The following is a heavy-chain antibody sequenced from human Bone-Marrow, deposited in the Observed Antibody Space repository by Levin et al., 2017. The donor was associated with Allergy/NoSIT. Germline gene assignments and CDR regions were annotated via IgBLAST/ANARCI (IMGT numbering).Heavy chain of an antibody. V-gene: IGHV4-38-2*01. J-gene: IGHJ5*02. CDR2: IYHSGST. D-gene: IGHD2-2*01. CDR1: GYSISSGYY. CDR3: VVVVVPAAPLGWFDP. Sequence: SQTLSLTCDVSGYSISSGYYWGWIRQPPGKELEWIGSIYHSGSTYYNPSLKSRVTISVDTSKNQFSLKLSSVTAADTAVYYCVVVVVPAAPLGWFDPWGQGTLVTVSS.